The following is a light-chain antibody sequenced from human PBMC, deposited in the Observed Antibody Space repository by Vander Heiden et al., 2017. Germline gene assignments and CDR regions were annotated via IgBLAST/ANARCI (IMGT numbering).Light chain of an antibody. J-gene: IGKJ2*01. CDR2: AAS. Sequence: DIQMTQSPFSLSASVGDRVTITGRASQSISSYLNWYQQKPGKAPKLLIYAASSLQSGVPSRFSGSGSGTDFTLTISSLQPEDFATYYCQQSYSTRMYTFGQGTKLEIK. CDR3: QQSYSTRMYT. V-gene: IGKV1-39*01. CDR1: QSISSY.